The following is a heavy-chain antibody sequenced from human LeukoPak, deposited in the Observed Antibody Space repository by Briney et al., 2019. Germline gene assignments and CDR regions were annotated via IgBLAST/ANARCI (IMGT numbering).Heavy chain of an antibody. CDR3: AKDLSEYDYGYDY. CDR1: GFTFSSNC. Sequence: GASLRLSCAASGFTFSSNCMHWFRQAPGKGLEWLAGRTYDGRNKYYADSLKGRFTITRDNYKNTLYLQMNSLRAEDKAVYYCAKDLSEYDYGYDYWGQGTLVTVSS. D-gene: IGHD3-16*01. CDR2: RTYDGRNK. V-gene: IGHV3-30*18. J-gene: IGHJ4*02.